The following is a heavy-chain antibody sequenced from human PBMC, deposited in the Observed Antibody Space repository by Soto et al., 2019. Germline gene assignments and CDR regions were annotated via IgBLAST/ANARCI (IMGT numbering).Heavy chain of an antibody. CDR3: ARYAAEVTTFFDH. D-gene: IGHD4-17*01. V-gene: IGHV4-34*01. J-gene: IGHJ4*02. Sequence: TSETLSLTCAVYGGSFSGYYWSWIRQPPGKGLEWIGEINHSGSTNYNPSLKSRVTISVDTSKNQFSLKLSSVTAADTAVYYCARYAAEVTTFFDHWGQGTLVTVSS. CDR2: INHSGST. CDR1: GGSFSGYY.